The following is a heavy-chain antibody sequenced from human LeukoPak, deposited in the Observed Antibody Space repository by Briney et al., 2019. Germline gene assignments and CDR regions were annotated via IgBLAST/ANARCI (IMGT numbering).Heavy chain of an antibody. Sequence: GGSLRLSCAASGFTFSSCVMHWVRQAPGKGLEWVAIISYDGSNEYYADSVKGRFTISRDNAKNSLYLQMNSLRAEDTAVYYCAELGITMIGGVWGKGTTVTISS. CDR3: AELGITMIGGV. J-gene: IGHJ6*04. CDR2: ISYDGSNE. D-gene: IGHD3-10*02. CDR1: GFTFSSCV. V-gene: IGHV3-30*04.